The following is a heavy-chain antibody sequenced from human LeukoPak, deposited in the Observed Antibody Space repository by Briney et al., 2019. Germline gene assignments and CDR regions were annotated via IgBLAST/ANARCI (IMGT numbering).Heavy chain of an antibody. J-gene: IGHJ6*02. V-gene: IGHV3-21*04. D-gene: IGHD3-10*01. CDR2: ISSSSSYI. Sequence: GGSLRLSCAASGFTFSSYSMNWVRQAPGKGLEWVSSISSSSSYIYYADSVKGRFTISRGSSKNTLYLQMSTLRAEDTAVYYCARGSGSYYDYYYYGMDVWGQGTTVTVSS. CDR3: ARGSGSYYDYYYYGMDV. CDR1: GFTFSSYS.